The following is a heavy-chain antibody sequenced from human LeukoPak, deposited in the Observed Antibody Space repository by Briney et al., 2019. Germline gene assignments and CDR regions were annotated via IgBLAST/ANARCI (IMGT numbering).Heavy chain of an antibody. CDR2: INPDARTT. CDR1: GFSFSSYW. J-gene: IGHJ4*02. CDR3: ARGTALQDY. D-gene: IGHD2/OR15-2a*01. Sequence: GGSLRFSCAASGFSFSSYWMHWVRRPPGKGLVWVSHINPDARTTTYADSVKGRFTISRDNAQNTLYLQMNSLRAEDTAVYYCARGTALQDYWGQGTLVTVSS. V-gene: IGHV3-74*01.